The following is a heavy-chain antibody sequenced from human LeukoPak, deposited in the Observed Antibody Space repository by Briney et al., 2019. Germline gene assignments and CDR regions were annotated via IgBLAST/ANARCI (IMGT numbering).Heavy chain of an antibody. D-gene: IGHD2-15*01. Sequence: SEALSLTCTVSGGSISSSSYYWAWIRQPPGKGLEWIATIYYSGSTYYNPSLKSRVTISVDTSKNQFSLKLSSVTAADTAVYYCARHGNPYCSGGSCYRDAFDIWGQGTMVTVSS. CDR3: ARHGNPYCSGGSCYRDAFDI. CDR1: GGSISSSSYY. V-gene: IGHV4-39*01. CDR2: IYYSGST. J-gene: IGHJ3*02.